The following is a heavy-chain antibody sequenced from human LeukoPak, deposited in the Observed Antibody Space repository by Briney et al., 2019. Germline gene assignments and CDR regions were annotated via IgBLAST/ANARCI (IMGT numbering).Heavy chain of an antibody. D-gene: IGHD7-27*01. Sequence: ASVKVSCKASGYTFTDYYIHWVRQAPGQGLEWMGWINPNSGGTDYAQKFQGRVTMTRDTSITTAYLELSSLTSDDTAMYYCAPVGTYGFFGYWGHGTLVTVSS. J-gene: IGHJ4*01. CDR1: GYTFTDYY. V-gene: IGHV1-2*02. CDR3: APVGTYGFFGY. CDR2: INPNSGGT.